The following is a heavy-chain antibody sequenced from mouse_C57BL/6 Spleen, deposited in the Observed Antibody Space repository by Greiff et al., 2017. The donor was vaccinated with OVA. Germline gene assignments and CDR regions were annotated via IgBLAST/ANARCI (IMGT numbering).Heavy chain of an antibody. Sequence: QVQLQQPGAELVNPGASVKMSFKASGYTFTSYWITWVKQRPGQGLEWIGDIYPGSGSTNYNEKFKSKATLTVDTSSSTAYMHLSSLTSEDSAVYYCARGIYDGYWFAYWGQGTLVTVSA. CDR2: IYPGSGST. CDR1: GYTFTSYW. CDR3: ARGIYDGYWFAY. J-gene: IGHJ3*01. V-gene: IGHV1-55*01. D-gene: IGHD2-3*01.